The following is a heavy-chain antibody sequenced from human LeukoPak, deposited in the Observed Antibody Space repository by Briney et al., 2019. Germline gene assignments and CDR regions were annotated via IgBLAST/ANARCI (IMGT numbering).Heavy chain of an antibody. V-gene: IGHV3-33*06. J-gene: IGHJ3*02. CDR1: GFTFSSYG. D-gene: IGHD1-26*01. CDR3: AKSRGSYSPDDAFDI. CDR2: IWYDGSNK. Sequence: GGSLRLSCAASGFTFSSYGMHWVRQAPGKGLEWVAVIWYDGSNKYYADSVKGRFTISRDNSKNTLYLQMTSLRAEDTAVYYCAKSRGSYSPDDAFDIWGQGTLVTVSS.